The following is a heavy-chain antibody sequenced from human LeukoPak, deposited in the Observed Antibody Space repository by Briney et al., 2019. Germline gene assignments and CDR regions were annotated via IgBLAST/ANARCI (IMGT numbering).Heavy chain of an antibody. CDR2: IIPIFGTA. J-gene: IGHJ4*02. D-gene: IGHD4-17*01. CDR3: ATAKDYGDYFDY. CDR1: GGTFSSYA. V-gene: IGHV1-69*13. Sequence: ASVKVSCKASGGTFSSYAISWVRQAPGQGLEWMGGIIPIFGTANYAQKFQGRVTITADESTSTAYMELSSLRSEDTAVYYCATAKDYGDYFDYWGQGTLVTVSS.